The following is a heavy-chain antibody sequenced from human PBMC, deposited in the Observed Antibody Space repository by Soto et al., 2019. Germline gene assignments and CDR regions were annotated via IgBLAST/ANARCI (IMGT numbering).Heavy chain of an antibody. Sequence: GGSLRLSFAASGFTFTDYALSWVRQAPGKGLEWVATISGIGGSTYLADSVKGRLSISRDNSKNTVSLLMNSLRAEDTAVYFCARGSSGYISSWYYFDYWGRGTLVTVSS. CDR3: ARGSSGYISSWYYFDY. J-gene: IGHJ4*02. V-gene: IGHV3-23*01. CDR2: ISGIGGST. CDR1: GFTFTDYA. D-gene: IGHD6-13*01.